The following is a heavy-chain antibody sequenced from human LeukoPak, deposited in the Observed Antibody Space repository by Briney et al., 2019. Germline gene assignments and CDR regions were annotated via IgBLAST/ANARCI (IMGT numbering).Heavy chain of an antibody. Sequence: PSETLSLTCAVYGGSFSGYYWSWIRQPPGKGLEWIGEINHSGSTNYNPSLKSRVTISVDTSKNQFSLKLSSVTAADTAVYYCARLEMATIGICDYWGQGTLVTVSS. J-gene: IGHJ4*02. CDR3: ARLEMATIGICDY. D-gene: IGHD5-24*01. V-gene: IGHV4-34*01. CDR2: INHSGST. CDR1: GGSFSGYY.